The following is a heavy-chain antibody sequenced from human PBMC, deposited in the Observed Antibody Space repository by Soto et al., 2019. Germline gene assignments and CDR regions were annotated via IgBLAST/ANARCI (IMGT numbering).Heavy chain of an antibody. CDR1: GFTVSSNY. V-gene: IGHV3-53*01. CDR3: ARVPHYYDSSCSNTDAFDI. J-gene: IGHJ3*02. Sequence: EVQLVESGGGLIQPGGSLRLSCAASGFTVSSNYMSWVRQAPGKGLEWVSVIYSGGSTYYADSVKGRFTISRDNSKNTLYLQMNSLRAEDTAVYYCARVPHYYDSSCSNTDAFDIWGQGTMVTVSS. CDR2: IYSGGST. D-gene: IGHD3-22*01.